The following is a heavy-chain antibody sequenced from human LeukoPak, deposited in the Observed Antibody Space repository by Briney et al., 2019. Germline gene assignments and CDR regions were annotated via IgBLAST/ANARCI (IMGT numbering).Heavy chain of an antibody. CDR2: ISGSGGST. CDR3: AKDSYKHSCGGDCYLI. Sequence: PGGSLRLSCAASGFTFSSYAMSWVRQAPGKGLEWVSAISGSGGSTYYADSVKGRFTISRDNSKNTLYLQMNSLRAEDTAVYYCAKDSYKHSCGGDCYLIWGQGTLVTVSS. V-gene: IGHV3-23*01. J-gene: IGHJ4*02. CDR1: GFTFSSYA. D-gene: IGHD2-21*02.